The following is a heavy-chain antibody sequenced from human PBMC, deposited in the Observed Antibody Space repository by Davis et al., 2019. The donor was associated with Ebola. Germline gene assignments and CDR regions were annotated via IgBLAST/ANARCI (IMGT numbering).Heavy chain of an antibody. Sequence: PGGSLRLSCTASAFTINDYGIHWVRPAPGKGLEWLAVIWYDGSIQHYADSVKGRFTITKDSAKNTVYLQMDSLRAEDTAVYYCASERHDFTDPHFDFWGQGTRVTVSS. CDR1: AFTINDYG. CDR3: ASERHDFTDPHFDF. CDR2: IWYDGSIQ. D-gene: IGHD2-21*02. J-gene: IGHJ4*02. V-gene: IGHV3-33*01.